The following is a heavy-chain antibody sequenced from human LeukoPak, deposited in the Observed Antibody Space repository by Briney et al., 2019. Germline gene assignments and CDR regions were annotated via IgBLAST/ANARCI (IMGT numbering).Heavy chain of an antibody. Sequence: SETLSLTCTVSGGSISSSTYYWGWIRQPPGKGLEWIGSLYSSGSTYYNPSLKSRVTISVDTSKNQFSLKLSSVTAADTAVYYCARSGSGYLRYYFDYWGQGTLVTVSS. D-gene: IGHD5-12*01. V-gene: IGHV4-39*07. CDR2: LYSSGST. CDR1: GGSISSSTYY. CDR3: ARSGSGYLRYYFDY. J-gene: IGHJ4*02.